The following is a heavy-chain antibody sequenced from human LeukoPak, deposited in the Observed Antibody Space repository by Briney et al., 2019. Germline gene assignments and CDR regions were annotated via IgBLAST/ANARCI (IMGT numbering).Heavy chain of an antibody. CDR3: AKAGYCSSTTCYGFDP. CDR1: GFIFSNYG. Sequence: GTSLRLSCAASGFIFSNYGMHWVRQAPGKGLEWVAVIWSDGSNKYYADSVKGRFTISRDNSKNTLYLQVNSLRAEDTAVYYCAKAGYCSSTTCYGFDPWGQGTLVTVSS. J-gene: IGHJ5*02. CDR2: IWSDGSNK. D-gene: IGHD2-2*01. V-gene: IGHV3-33*06.